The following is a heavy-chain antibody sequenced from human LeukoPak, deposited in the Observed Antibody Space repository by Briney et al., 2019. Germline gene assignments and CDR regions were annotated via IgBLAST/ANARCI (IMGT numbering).Heavy chain of an antibody. V-gene: IGHV1-18*04. J-gene: IGHJ4*02. CDR3: ARDQVVAPRDFDY. CDR1: GYTFTGYY. D-gene: IGHD3-22*01. Sequence: ASVKVSCKASGYTFTGYYMHWVRQAPGQGLEWMGWISAYSGNTNYAQKLQGRVTMTTDTSTSTAYMELRSLRSDDTAVYYCARDQVVAPRDFDYWGQGTLVTVSS. CDR2: ISAYSGNT.